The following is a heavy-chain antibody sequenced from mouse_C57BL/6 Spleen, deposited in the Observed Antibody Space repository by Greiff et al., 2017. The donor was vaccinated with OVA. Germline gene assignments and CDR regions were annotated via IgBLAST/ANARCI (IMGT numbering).Heavy chain of an antibody. J-gene: IGHJ2*01. CDR2: INYDGSST. D-gene: IGHD2-4*01. CDR1: GFTFSDYY. CDR3: ARDRGNDYSFDY. V-gene: IGHV5-16*01. Sequence: EVQLVESEGGLVQPGSSMKLSCTASGFTFSDYYMAWVRQVPEKGLEWVANINYDGSSTYYLDSLKSRFIISRDNAKNILYLQMSSLKSEDTATYYCARDRGNDYSFDYWGQGTTLTVSS.